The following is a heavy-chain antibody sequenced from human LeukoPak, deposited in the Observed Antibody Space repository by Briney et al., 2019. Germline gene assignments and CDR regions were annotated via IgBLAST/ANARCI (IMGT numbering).Heavy chain of an antibody. J-gene: IGHJ4*02. CDR3: ARGPRSSGYFDY. Sequence: SETLSLTCAVYGGSFSGYYWSWIRQPPGKGLEWIGEINHSGSTNYNPSLKSRVTISVDTSKNQFSLKLSSVTAADTAVYYYARGPRSSGYFDYWGQGTLVTVSS. V-gene: IGHV4-34*01. D-gene: IGHD6-19*01. CDR1: GGSFSGYY. CDR2: INHSGST.